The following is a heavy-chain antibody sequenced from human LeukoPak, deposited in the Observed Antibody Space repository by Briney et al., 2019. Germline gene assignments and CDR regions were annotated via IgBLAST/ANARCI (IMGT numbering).Heavy chain of an antibody. CDR3: ARVPGPYSGSYGPRD. D-gene: IGHD1-26*01. Sequence: SVTVSFKASVGTFTIYAISWVRQAPGQGLEWMGRIIPILGIANYAQKFQGRVTITTDKSTSTAYMELSSLRSEDTAVYYWARVPGPYSGSYGPRDWGQGTLVTVSS. CDR2: IIPILGIA. V-gene: IGHV1-69*04. CDR1: VGTFTIYA. J-gene: IGHJ4*02.